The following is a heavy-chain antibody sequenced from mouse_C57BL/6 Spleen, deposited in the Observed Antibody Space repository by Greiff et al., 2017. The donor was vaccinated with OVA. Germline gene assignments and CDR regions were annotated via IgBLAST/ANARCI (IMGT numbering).Heavy chain of an antibody. CDR1: GFTFSDYG. V-gene: IGHV5-17*01. CDR3: ARRGSMITAYYFDY. J-gene: IGHJ2*01. CDR2: ISSGSSTI. Sequence: EVQVVESGGGLVKPGGSLKLSCAASGFTFSDYGMHWVRQAPEKGLEWVAYISSGSSTIYYADTVKGRFTISRDNAKNTLFLQMTSLRSEDTAMYYCARRGSMITAYYFDYWGQGTTLTVSS. D-gene: IGHD2-4*01.